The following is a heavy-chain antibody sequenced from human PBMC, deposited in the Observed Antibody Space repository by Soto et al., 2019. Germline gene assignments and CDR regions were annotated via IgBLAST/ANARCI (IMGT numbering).Heavy chain of an antibody. CDR2: IIPMFAAT. CDR1: GGSFSDFA. CDR3: ARGGIVAVPAALSSYDDYTNYRFDS. J-gene: IGHJ4*02. D-gene: IGHD2-15*01. Sequence: QVQLAQSGAEVRKPGSSVKVSCRASGGSFSDFAFSWVRQAPGQGLEWMGVIIPMFAATKYAQRIQGRVTIAEDASTRTVYLALSSLTSDDSAVYYCARGGIVAVPAALSSYDDYTNYRFDSWGQGTLVSVSS. V-gene: IGHV1-69*01.